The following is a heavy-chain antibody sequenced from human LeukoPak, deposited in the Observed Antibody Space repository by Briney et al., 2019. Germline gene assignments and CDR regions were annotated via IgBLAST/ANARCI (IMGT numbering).Heavy chain of an antibody. D-gene: IGHD3-3*01. J-gene: IGHJ4*02. Sequence: GASVKVSCKVSGYTLTELSMHWVRQAPGKGPEWMGGFDPEDGETIYAQKFQGRVAMTADTSTDTAYMELSSLRSEDTAVYYCATQVLRFLEWLSPGEYWGQGTLVTVSS. CDR1: GYTLTELS. CDR3: ATQVLRFLEWLSPGEY. CDR2: FDPEDGET. V-gene: IGHV1-24*01.